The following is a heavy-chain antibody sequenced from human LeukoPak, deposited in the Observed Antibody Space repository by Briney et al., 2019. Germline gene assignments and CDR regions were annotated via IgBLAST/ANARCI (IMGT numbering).Heavy chain of an antibody. V-gene: IGHV3-7*01. CDR3: ARASQLRDGVILPGPGPFDY. CDR2: IKQDGSEK. Sequence: PGGSLRLSCAASGFTFSSYWMSWVRQAPGKGLEWVANIKQDGSEKYYVDSVKGRFTISRDNAKNSLYLQMNSLRAEDTAVYYCARASQLRDGVILPGPGPFDYWGQGTLVTVSS. D-gene: IGHD4-17*01. CDR1: GFTFSSYW. J-gene: IGHJ4*02.